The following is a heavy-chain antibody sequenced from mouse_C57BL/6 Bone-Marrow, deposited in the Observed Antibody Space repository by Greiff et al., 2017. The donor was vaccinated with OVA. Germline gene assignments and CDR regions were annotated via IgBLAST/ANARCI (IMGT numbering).Heavy chain of an antibody. Sequence: VKLQESGAELVRPGTSVKVSCKASGYAFTNYLIEWVKQRPGQGLEWIGVINPGSGGTNYNEKFKGKATLTADKSSSTAYMQLSSLTSEDSAVYFCARDEWFAYWGQGTLVTVSA. J-gene: IGHJ3*01. V-gene: IGHV1-54*01. CDR3: ARDEWFAY. CDR2: INPGSGGT. CDR1: GYAFTNYL.